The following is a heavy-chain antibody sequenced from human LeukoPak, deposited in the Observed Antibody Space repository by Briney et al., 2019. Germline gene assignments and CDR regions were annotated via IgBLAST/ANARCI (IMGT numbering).Heavy chain of an antibody. CDR1: GFSISSYY. CDR3: ARSGSNYVSGNYYSY. Sequence: SETLSLNCTGSGFSISSYYWSWIRQPPGKGLEWRGYIYYSGSTNYNPSLKSRVTISVDTSKNQFSLKLSSLTAADTAVYYCARSGSNYVSGNYYSYWGQGTLVTVSS. D-gene: IGHD3-10*01. CDR2: IYYSGST. J-gene: IGHJ4*02. V-gene: IGHV4-59*01.